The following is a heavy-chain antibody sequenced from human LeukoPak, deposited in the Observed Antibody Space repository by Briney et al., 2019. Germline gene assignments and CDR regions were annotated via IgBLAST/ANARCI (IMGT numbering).Heavy chain of an antibody. CDR1: GGSISSYY. CDR3: ASDPSWTRGYFDY. D-gene: IGHD2-2*01. CDR2: IYYSGTT. Sequence: SETLSLTCTVSGGSISSYYWSWIRQPPGKGLEWIGYIYYSGTTNYNPSLESRVTISVDTSKNQFSLNLTSVTAADTAVYFCASDPSWTRGYFDYWGQGTLVTVSS. J-gene: IGHJ4*02. V-gene: IGHV4-59*01.